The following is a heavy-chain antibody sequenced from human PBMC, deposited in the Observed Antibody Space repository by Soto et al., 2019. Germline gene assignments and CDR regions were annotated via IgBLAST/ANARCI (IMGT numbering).Heavy chain of an antibody. Sequence: EVQLLESGGGLVQPGGSLRLSCVVSGFTFSSYAMSWVRQAPGKGLEWVSATSGSGGSTYYADSVKGRFAISRDNSKNTLYLQMNSLTAEDTAVYYCAKSIWKAVAGTGYYYYMDVWGKGTTVIISS. D-gene: IGHD6-19*01. J-gene: IGHJ6*03. CDR3: AKSIWKAVAGTGYYYYMDV. CDR2: TSGSGGST. V-gene: IGHV3-23*01. CDR1: GFTFSSYA.